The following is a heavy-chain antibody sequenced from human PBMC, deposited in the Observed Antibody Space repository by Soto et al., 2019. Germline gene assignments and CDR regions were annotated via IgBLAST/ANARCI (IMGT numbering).Heavy chain of an antibody. CDR3: VRLRIEDHQFDY. CDR2: IYPGDSDT. V-gene: IGHV5-51*01. J-gene: IGHJ4*02. Sequence: GESLKISCQSSGYSFTSYWIGWVRQLPGKGLEWMGIIYPGDSDTRYRPSFQGRVTISADKSIRTAYLQWSSLTASDTAMYYCVRLRIEDHQFDYWGQGTLVTVYS. CDR1: GYSFTSYW.